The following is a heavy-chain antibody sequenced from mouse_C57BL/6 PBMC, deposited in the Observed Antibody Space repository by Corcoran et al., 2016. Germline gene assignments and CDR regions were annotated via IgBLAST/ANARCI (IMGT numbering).Heavy chain of an antibody. CDR2: IWWDEDK. D-gene: IGHD1-1*01. V-gene: IGHV8-8*01. Sequence: QVTLKESGPGILQPSQTLSLPCSFSGFSLSTFGMGVGWIRQPSGKGLEWLAHIWWDEDKYYNPALKSRLTISKDTSKNQLFLKIANVDTADTTTNYCARIALYCSSHYWYFDVWGTGTTVTVSS. CDR1: GFSLSTFGMG. J-gene: IGHJ1*03. CDR3: ARIALYCSSHYWYFDV.